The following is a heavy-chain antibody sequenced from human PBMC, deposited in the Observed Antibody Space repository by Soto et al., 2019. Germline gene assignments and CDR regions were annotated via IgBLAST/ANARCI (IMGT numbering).Heavy chain of an antibody. CDR2: ISYDGSNK. V-gene: IGHV3-30*18. CDR1: GFTFSSYG. CDR3: AKEATQDAFDI. J-gene: IGHJ3*02. Sequence: GGSLRLSCAASGFTFSSYGMHWVRQAPGKGLEWVAVISYDGSNKYYADSVKGRFTISRDNSKNTLYLQMNSLRAEDTAVYYCAKEATQDAFDIWGQGTMVTVSS.